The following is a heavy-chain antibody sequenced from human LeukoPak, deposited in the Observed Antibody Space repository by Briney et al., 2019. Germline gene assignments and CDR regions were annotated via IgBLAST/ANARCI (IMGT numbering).Heavy chain of an antibody. CDR1: GGSFSGYY. V-gene: IGHV4-34*01. D-gene: IGHD1-14*01. Sequence: SETLSLTCAVYGGSFSGYYWSWIRQPPGKGLKWIGEINHSGSTNYNPSLKSRVTISVDTSKNQFSLKLSSVTAADTAVYYCASNRPTLRVNDYWGQGALVTVSS. J-gene: IGHJ4*02. CDR2: INHSGST. CDR3: ASNRPTLRVNDY.